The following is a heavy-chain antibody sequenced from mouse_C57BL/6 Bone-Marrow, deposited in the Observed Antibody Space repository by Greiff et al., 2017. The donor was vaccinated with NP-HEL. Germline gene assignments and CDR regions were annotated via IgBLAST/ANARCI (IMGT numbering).Heavy chain of an antibody. CDR2: IDPNSGGT. CDR1: GYTFTSYW. D-gene: IGHD1-1*01. CDR3: ARYYYGSRGWHFDV. Sequence: QVQLQQSGADLVKPGASVKLSCKASGYTFTSYWMHWVKQRPGRGLEWIGRIDPNSGGTKFNEKFKTKATLTVDKPSSTAYMQLSSLTSEDTAVYYGARYYYGSRGWHFDVWGTGTTVTVSS. V-gene: IGHV1-72*01. J-gene: IGHJ1*03.